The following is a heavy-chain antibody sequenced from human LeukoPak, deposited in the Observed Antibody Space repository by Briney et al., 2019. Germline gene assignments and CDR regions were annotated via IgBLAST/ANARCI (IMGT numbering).Heavy chain of an antibody. CDR2: IYSGGST. D-gene: IGHD6-19*01. CDR1: GFTVSSNY. Sequence: GGSLRLSCAASGFTVSSNYMSWVRRAPGKGLEWVSVIYSGGSTYYADSVKGRFTISRDNSKNTLYLQMNSLRAEDTAVYYCARVLAVALDYWGQGTLVTVSS. V-gene: IGHV3-53*01. CDR3: ARVLAVALDY. J-gene: IGHJ4*02.